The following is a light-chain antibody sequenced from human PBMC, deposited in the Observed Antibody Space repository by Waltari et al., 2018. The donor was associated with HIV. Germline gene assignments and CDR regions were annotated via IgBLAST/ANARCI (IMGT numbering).Light chain of an antibody. V-gene: IGLV2-8*01. J-gene: IGLJ2*01. CDR1: SSDVGAYNY. CDR3: SSYGGSNNHVV. Sequence: QSALTQPPSASGSPGQSVTISCTGTSSDVGAYNYVSWYQQHPGKAPKLMISEVNKRPSGVPDRFSGSKSGNTASLTVSGLQAEDEADYYCSSYGGSNNHVVFGGGTKLTVL. CDR2: EVN.